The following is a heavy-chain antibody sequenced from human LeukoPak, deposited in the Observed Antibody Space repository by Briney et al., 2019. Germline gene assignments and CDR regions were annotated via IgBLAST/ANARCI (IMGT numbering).Heavy chain of an antibody. CDR1: GFTFGDYA. CDR3: AKKAAAGEYFDY. V-gene: IGHV3-23*01. J-gene: IGHJ4*02. D-gene: IGHD6-13*01. Sequence: SGGSLRLSCTASGFTFGDYAMSWVRQAPGKGPEWVSAISGSDGSTYYADSVKGRFTISRDNSKDTLYLQMNSLRAEDTAIYYCAKKAAAGEYFDYWGQGTLVTVSS. CDR2: ISGSDGST.